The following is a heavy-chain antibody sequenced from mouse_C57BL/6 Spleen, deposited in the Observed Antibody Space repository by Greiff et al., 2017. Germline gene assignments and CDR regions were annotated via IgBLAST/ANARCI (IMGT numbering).Heavy chain of an antibody. J-gene: IGHJ1*03. CDR1: GYAFSSSW. D-gene: IGHD1-1*01. CDR2: IYPGDGDT. CDR3: ARSSYYYGSSYWYFDV. Sequence: QVQLQQSGPELVKPGASVKISCKASGYAFSSSWMNWVKQRPGKGLEWIGRIYPGDGDTNYNGKFKGKATLTADKSSSTAYMQLSSLTSEDSAVXFCARSSYYYGSSYWYFDVWGTGTTVTVSS. V-gene: IGHV1-82*01.